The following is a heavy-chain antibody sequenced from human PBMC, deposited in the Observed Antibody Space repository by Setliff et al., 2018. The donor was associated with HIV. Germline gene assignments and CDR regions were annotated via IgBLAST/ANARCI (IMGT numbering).Heavy chain of an antibody. CDR1: GYTFTKSI. J-gene: IGHJ4*02. CDR3: ARDGASGSGYYWADY. Sequence: ASVKVSCKASGYTFTKSIIHWVRQAPGQGLEWMGAIIPSGGSTGYAEKFQARVTLTRDTSTSTVYMELSGLREEDTAVYYCARDGASGSGYYWADYWGQGTRVTAPQ. V-gene: IGHV1-46*01. D-gene: IGHD3-3*01. CDR2: IIPSGGST.